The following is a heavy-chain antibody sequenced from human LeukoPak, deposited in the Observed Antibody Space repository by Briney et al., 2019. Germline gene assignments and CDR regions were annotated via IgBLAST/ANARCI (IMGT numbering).Heavy chain of an antibody. CDR2: ISYDGSNK. V-gene: IGHV3-30-3*01. D-gene: IGHD4-23*01. CDR3: AKVPSTVVPFDY. Sequence: GRSLRLSCAASGFTFSSYAMHWVRQAPGKGLEWVAVISYDGSNKYYADSVKGRFTISRDNSKNTLYLQMNSLRAEDTAVYYCAKVPSTVVPFDYWGQGTLVTVSS. J-gene: IGHJ4*02. CDR1: GFTFSSYA.